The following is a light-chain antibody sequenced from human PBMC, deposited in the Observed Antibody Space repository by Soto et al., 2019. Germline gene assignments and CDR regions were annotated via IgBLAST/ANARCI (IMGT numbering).Light chain of an antibody. CDR3: QKCKTAPFT. J-gene: IGKJ4*01. CDR1: QSISSY. V-gene: IGKV1-39*01. CDR2: AAS. Sequence: DIQMTQSPSSLSASVGDRVTITCRASQSISSYLNWYQQKPGKAPKLLIYAASSLQSGVPSRFSGSGSGTDFTLTISCLQPEDVATYYCQKCKTAPFTFGGGTKVDI.